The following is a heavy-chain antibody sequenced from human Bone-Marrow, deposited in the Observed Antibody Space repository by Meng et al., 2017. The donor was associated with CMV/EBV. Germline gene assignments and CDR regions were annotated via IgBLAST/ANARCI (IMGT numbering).Heavy chain of an antibody. CDR1: GFTFSSYS. V-gene: IGHV3-21*01. CDR2: ISSSSSYI. J-gene: IGHJ6*02. D-gene: IGHD5-12*01. Sequence: GESLKISCAASGFTFSSYSMNWVRQAPGKGLEWVSSISSSSSYIYYADSVKGRFTISRDNAKNSLYLQMNSLRAEDTAVYYCARGGYSGYDYEHGMDVWGQGNTVTVSS. CDR3: ARGGYSGYDYEHGMDV.